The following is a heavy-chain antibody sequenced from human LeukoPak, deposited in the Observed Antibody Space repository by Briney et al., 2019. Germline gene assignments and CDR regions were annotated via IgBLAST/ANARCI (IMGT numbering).Heavy chain of an antibody. V-gene: IGHV4-39*01. D-gene: IGHD5-24*01. Sequence: PSETLSLTCTVSGGSISSSSYYWGWIRQPPGKGLEWIGSIYYSGSTYYNPSLKSRVTISVDTSKNQFSLKLSSVTAADTAVYYCARLSVGWLQSGWFDPWGQGTLVTVSS. CDR2: IYYSGST. J-gene: IGHJ5*02. CDR1: GGSISSSSYY. CDR3: ARLSVGWLQSGWFDP.